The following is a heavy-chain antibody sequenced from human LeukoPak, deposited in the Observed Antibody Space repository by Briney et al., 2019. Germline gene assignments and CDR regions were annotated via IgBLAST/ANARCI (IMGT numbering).Heavy chain of an antibody. D-gene: IGHD3-3*01. CDR1: GFTFSSYG. CDR3: AKGGQRFSDAFDI. Sequence: GGSVRLSCAASGFTFSSYGMHWVRQAPGKGLEWVAVIWYGGSNKYYADSVKGRFTISRDNSKNTLYLQMNSLRAEDTAVYYCAKGGQRFSDAFDIWGQGTMATVSS. V-gene: IGHV3-30*02. J-gene: IGHJ3*02. CDR2: IWYGGSNK.